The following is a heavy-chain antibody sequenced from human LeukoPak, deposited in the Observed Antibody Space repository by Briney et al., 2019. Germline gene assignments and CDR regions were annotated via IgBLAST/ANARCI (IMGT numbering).Heavy chain of an antibody. CDR3: AKELGAAAGTGNDY. CDR2: ISGSGAST. J-gene: IGHJ4*02. Sequence: PGGSLRLSCAASGFTFSSYAMSWVRQAPGKGLKWVSGISGSGASTYYADSVKGRFTISRDNSKNTLYLQMNSLRAEDTAVYYCAKELGAAAGTGNDYWGQGTLVTVSS. D-gene: IGHD6-13*01. CDR1: GFTFSSYA. V-gene: IGHV3-23*01.